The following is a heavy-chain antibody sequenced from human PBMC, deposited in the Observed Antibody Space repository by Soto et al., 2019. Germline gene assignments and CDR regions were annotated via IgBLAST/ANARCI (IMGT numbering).Heavy chain of an antibody. V-gene: IGHV4-34*01. CDR3: VKIRDWFDP. J-gene: IGHJ5*02. CDR1: GESFSGYY. Sequence: QVQLQQWGAGLLKPSETLSLTCAVYGESFSGYYWGWVRQPPGKGLEWIGVIDHSGYTNYSPSLKSRVTISLDTSNNHFSLKLTSLTAADTALYFCVKIRDWFDPWGQGTPVTVS. CDR2: IDHSGYT.